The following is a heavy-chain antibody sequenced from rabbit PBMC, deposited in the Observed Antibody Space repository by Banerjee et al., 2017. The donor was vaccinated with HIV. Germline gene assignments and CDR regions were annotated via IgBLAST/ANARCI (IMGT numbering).Heavy chain of an antibody. CDR2: IDAGSIGIT. V-gene: IGHV1S45*01. J-gene: IGHJ4*01. CDR3: ARDLAGVIGWNFNL. Sequence: QEQLVESGGGLVQPEGSLTLTCTASGFSFSSGYDMCWVRQAPGKGLEWIACIDAGSIGITNYANWAKGRFTISKTSSTTVTLQMTSLTAADTATYFCARDLAGVIGWNFNLWGPGTLVTVS. CDR1: GFSFSSGYD. D-gene: IGHD4-1*01.